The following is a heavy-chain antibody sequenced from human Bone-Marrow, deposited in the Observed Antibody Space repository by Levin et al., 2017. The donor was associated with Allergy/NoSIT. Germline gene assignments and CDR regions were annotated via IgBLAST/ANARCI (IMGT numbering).Heavy chain of an antibody. CDR1: GFNFNDYN. V-gene: IGHV3-48*01. J-gene: IGHJ6*02. CDR2: ISSTSRTI. D-gene: IGHD3-9*01. Sequence: QTGGSLRLSCVVSGFNFNDYNMHWFRQAPGKGLEWISYISSTSRTINYADAVKGRFTISRDNAQNSLYLQMHSLRAEDTAVYYCARQILTGYSYYSYYSPVDVWGQVTTVTVSS. CDR3: ARQILTGYSYYSYYSPVDV.